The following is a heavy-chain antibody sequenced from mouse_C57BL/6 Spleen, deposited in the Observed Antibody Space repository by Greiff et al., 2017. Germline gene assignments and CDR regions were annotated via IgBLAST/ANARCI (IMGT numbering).Heavy chain of an antibody. J-gene: IGHJ4*01. CDR1: GYTFTSYN. CDR3: ARTAYYRDYDYAMDY. CDR2: IYPGNGDT. V-gene: IGHV1-12*01. D-gene: IGHD2-5*01. Sequence: QVQLQQSGAELLRPGASVQMSCTASGYTFTSYNMHWVKQTPTQGLEWIGAIYPGNGDTSYNQKFKGKATLTMDKSSSTAYMQISNLATEDSAVYYCARTAYYRDYDYAMDYWGQGTSVTVSS.